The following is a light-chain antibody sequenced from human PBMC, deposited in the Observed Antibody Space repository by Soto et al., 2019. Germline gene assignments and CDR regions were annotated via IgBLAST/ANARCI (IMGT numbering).Light chain of an antibody. V-gene: IGKV3-11*01. CDR1: QSVSSN. Sequence: EIVMTQSPATLSVSPGERATLSCRASQSVSSNLAWYQQKPGQAPRLLIYDASNRAPGIPARFSGSGSGTDFTLTISSLEPEDFAVYYCQQRSNWLSITFGQGTRLEIK. CDR3: QQRSNWLSIT. CDR2: DAS. J-gene: IGKJ5*01.